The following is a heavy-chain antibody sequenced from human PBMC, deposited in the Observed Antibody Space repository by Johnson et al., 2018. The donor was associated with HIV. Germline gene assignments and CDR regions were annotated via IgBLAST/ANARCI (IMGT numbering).Heavy chain of an antibody. D-gene: IGHD3-9*01. CDR1: GFTFSSYG. CDR3: ASVYYDILTGYYYDALDM. V-gene: IGHV3-30*02. Sequence: QLVESGGGVVQPGGSLRLSCAASGFTFSSYGMHWVRQAPGKGLEWVAFIRYDGSNKYYADSVKGRFTISRDNSKNTLYLQMNSLRAEDTAVYYCASVYYDILTGYYYDALDMWGQGTMVTVSS. CDR2: IRYDGSNK. J-gene: IGHJ3*02.